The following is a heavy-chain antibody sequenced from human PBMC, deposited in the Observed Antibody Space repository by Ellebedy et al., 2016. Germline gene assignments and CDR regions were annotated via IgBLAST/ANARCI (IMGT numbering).Heavy chain of an antibody. J-gene: IGHJ4*02. CDR3: ASPGDYYYGSGHAH. V-gene: IGHV3-30-3*01. Sequence: GESLKISCAASGFTFSSYAMHWVRQAPGKGLEWVAVISYDGSNKYYADSVKGRFTISRDNSKNTLYLQMNSLRAEDTAVYYCASPGDYYYGSGHAHWGQGTLVTVSS. CDR2: ISYDGSNK. D-gene: IGHD3-10*01. CDR1: GFTFSSYA.